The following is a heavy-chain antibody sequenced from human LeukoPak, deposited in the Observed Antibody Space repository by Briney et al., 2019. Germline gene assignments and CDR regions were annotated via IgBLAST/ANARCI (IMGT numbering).Heavy chain of an antibody. V-gene: IGHV3-74*01. CDR2: INSDGSST. Sequence: GGSLRLSCTASGFTFSSYWMHWVRQAPGKGLVWVSRINSDGSSTTYADSVKGRFTISRDNAKNTLYLQMNSLRAEDTAVYYCARAPYYYDTSGFLIWGQGTMVTVSS. CDR3: ARAPYYYDTSGFLI. J-gene: IGHJ3*02. D-gene: IGHD3-22*01. CDR1: GFTFSSYW.